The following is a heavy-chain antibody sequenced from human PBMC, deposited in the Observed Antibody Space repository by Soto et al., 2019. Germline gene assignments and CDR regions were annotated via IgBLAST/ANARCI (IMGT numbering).Heavy chain of an antibody. D-gene: IGHD2-15*01. CDR3: AKDRGSVVVAAPLDY. Sequence: QVQLVESGGGVVQPGRSLRLSCAASGFTFSSYGMHWVRQAPGKGLEWVAVISYDGSNKYYADSVKGRFTISRDNSKNSMYLQMTSLRAEDTAVYYCAKDRGSVVVAAPLDYWGQGTLVTVSS. CDR1: GFTFSSYG. V-gene: IGHV3-30*18. CDR2: ISYDGSNK. J-gene: IGHJ4*02.